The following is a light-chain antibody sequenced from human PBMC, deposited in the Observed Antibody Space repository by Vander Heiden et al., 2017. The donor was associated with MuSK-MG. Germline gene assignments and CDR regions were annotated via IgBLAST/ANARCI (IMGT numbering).Light chain of an antibody. CDR2: DAS. CDR1: QTITTW. J-gene: IGKJ2*01. Sequence: DIQMTQSPSTLSASVGDRVTITCRASQTITTWLAWYQQKPGKAPKLLIYDASRLESGVPLRFSGSGYGTEFTLTISSRQPDDFAPYYCQQDKNYSWYTFGQGTKMEIK. V-gene: IGKV1-5*01. CDR3: QQDKNYSWYT.